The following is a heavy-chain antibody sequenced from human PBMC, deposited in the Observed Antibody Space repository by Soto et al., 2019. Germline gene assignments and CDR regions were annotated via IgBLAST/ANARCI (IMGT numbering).Heavy chain of an antibody. Sequence: TLSLTCTVSSGSISSTIYSWDWIRQSPGKALEWLARIDWDDDEYYSTSLKTRLTISKDTSKNQVVLTMTNMDYGDTATYYCARIYGVDVVAAAYYFDQWGQGTLVTVSS. CDR1: SGSISSTIYS. CDR3: ARIYGVDVVAAAYYFDQ. CDR2: IDWDDDE. J-gene: IGHJ4*02. V-gene: IGHV2-70*11. D-gene: IGHD2-2*01.